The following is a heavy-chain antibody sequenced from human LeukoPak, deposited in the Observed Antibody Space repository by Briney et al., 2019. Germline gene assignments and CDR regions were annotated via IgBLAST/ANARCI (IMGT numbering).Heavy chain of an antibody. V-gene: IGHV4-61*02. D-gene: IGHD3-22*01. CDR3: ARDRFVDYYDSSGYQPLDY. Sequence: KPSQTLSLTCTVSGGSISSGSYYWSWIREPAGKGLEWIGRIYTSGSTNYKPSLRSRITISVDTSKNPFSLKLRYVPAADPAVYYSARDRFVDYYDSSGYQPLDYWGQGTLVTVSS. CDR2: IYTSGST. CDR1: GGSISSGSYY. J-gene: IGHJ4*02.